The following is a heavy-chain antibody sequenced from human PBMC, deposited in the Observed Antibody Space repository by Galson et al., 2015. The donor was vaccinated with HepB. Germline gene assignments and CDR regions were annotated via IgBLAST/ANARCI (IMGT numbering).Heavy chain of an antibody. J-gene: IGHJ1*01. Sequence: SLRLSCAASGSTVSSNCMSWVRQAPGKGLEWVSVIHSGGGTNYADSVKGRFTISRDNSKNTLYLQMNSLRAEDTAVYYCARGERITTGGTFAEYCQHCAQGTLVTVSS. V-gene: IGHV3-53*01. CDR1: GSTVSSNC. D-gene: IGHD1/OR15-1a*01. CDR2: IHSGGGT. CDR3: ARGERITTGGTFAEYCQH.